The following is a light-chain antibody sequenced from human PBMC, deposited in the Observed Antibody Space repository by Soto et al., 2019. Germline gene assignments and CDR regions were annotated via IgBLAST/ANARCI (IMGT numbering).Light chain of an antibody. CDR2: GAS. Sequence: PSVSPGEIPILSCRAGQNIHTNLAWYQQKPGQAPRLLFYGASTGATGLPARFSGSGSGTEFTLTINSLQAEDCAVYYCQQAYYWTRTFGQGTRLDIK. V-gene: IGKV3-15*01. CDR3: QQAYYWTRT. J-gene: IGKJ5*01. CDR1: QNIHTN.